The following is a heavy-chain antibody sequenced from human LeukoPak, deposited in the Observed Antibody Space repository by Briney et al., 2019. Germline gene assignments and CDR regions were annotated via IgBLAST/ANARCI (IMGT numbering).Heavy chain of an antibody. J-gene: IGHJ3*02. V-gene: IGHV1-8*02. CDR1: GYTFTGYY. CDR2: MNPNSGNT. CDR3: ARGPSSYYYDRGGAFDI. Sequence: GASVKVSCKASGYTFTGYYMHWVRQAPGQGLEWMGWMNPNSGNTGYAQKFQGRVTMTRNTSISTAYMELSSLRSEDTAVYYCARGPSSYYYDRGGAFDIWGQGTMVTVSS. D-gene: IGHD3-22*01.